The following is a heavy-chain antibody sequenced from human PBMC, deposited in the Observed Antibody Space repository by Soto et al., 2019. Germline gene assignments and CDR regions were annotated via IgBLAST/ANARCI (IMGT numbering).Heavy chain of an antibody. D-gene: IGHD6-13*01. CDR2: ISGSGGSS. V-gene: IGHV3-23*01. CDR3: AKVTXRAAAGRYEYYKYGMDV. J-gene: IGHJ6*02. CDR1: GFAFSTYA. Sequence: GGSLSLSCAAAGFAFSTYALTWVRQAPGKGLEWVSVISGSGGSSYYAASVKGRFTISRDNSKNTLFLKINGLRAEDTAVYYCAKVTXRAAAGRYEYYKYGMDVWGQGTTVTVSS.